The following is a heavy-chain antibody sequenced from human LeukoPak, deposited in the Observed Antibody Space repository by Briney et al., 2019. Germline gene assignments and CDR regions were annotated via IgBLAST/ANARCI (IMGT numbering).Heavy chain of an antibody. V-gene: IGHV3-21*01. J-gene: IGHJ5*02. D-gene: IGHD5-12*01. Sequence: GGSLRLSCAAPGFTFSSYSMNWVRQAPGKGLEWVSSISSSSSYIYYADSVKGRFTISRDNAKNSLYLQMNSLRAEDTAVYYCARYSGYEGVNWFDPWGQGTLVTVSS. CDR2: ISSSSSYI. CDR1: GFTFSSYS. CDR3: ARYSGYEGVNWFDP.